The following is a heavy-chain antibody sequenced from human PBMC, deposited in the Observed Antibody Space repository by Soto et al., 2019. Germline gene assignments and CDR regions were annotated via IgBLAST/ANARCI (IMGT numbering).Heavy chain of an antibody. CDR2: ISSGSPVI. V-gene: IGHV3-48*02. D-gene: IGHD1-26*01. CDR3: ARISEIYERY. Sequence: PGESLKISCAASGFTFRNYNMNWVRQAPGKGLEWVSFISSGSPVIYYADSVKGRFTISRENAKNSLYLQMNSLRDEDTAVYYCARISEIYERYWGRGTLVTVSS. J-gene: IGHJ4*02. CDR1: GFTFRNYN.